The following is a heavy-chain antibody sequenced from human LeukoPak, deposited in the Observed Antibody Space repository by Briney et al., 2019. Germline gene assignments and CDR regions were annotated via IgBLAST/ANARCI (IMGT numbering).Heavy chain of an antibody. D-gene: IGHD3-3*01. J-gene: IGHJ6*03. V-gene: IGHV3-20*04. CDR1: GFTFDYYG. Sequence: PGGSLRLSCAASGFTFDYYGMSWVRQAPGKGLEWGSGINWSGGSTGYADSVRGRFTISRDNAKNSLYLQMNSLRAEDTALYYCAREPLYYDFWSGYYTYYYYMDVWGKGTMVTVSS. CDR3: AREPLYYDFWSGYYTYYYYMDV. CDR2: INWSGGST.